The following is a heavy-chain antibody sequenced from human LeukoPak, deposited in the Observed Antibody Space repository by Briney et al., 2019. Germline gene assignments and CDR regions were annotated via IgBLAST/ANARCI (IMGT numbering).Heavy chain of an antibody. CDR2: ISSSGSII. V-gene: IGHV3-11*01. Sequence: GGSLRLSCAASGFTFRDYYMSWIRQAPGKRLEWVSYISSSGSIIYYADSVKGRFTISRDNAKNSLYLQMNSLRSDDTAVYYCARDPFSVTMVRGVIGGIASDYWGQGTLVTVSS. CDR3: ARDPFSVTMVRGVIGGIASDY. CDR1: GFTFRDYY. J-gene: IGHJ4*02. D-gene: IGHD3-10*01.